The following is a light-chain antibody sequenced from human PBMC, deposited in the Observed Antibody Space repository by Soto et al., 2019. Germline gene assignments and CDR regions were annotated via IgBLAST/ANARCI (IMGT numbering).Light chain of an antibody. V-gene: IGLV2-14*01. J-gene: IGLJ3*02. CDR3: SSYPSTRWV. CDR1: SSDITTYNY. Sequence: QSALTQPASVSGSPGQSITISCTAISSDITTYNYVSWYQHHPGKAPKLIIYEVINRPSGVSNRFSGSKSGNTASLTISGLQAEDEADYYCSSYPSTRWVFDGGTKLTVL. CDR2: EVI.